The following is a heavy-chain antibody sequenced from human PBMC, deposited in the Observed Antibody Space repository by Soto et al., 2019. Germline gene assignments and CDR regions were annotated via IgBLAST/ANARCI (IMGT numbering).Heavy chain of an antibody. J-gene: IGHJ4*02. CDR2: ISGSGGST. D-gene: IGHD6-19*01. CDR3: ARRSSGWYFDY. V-gene: IGHV3-23*01. Sequence: EVQLLESGGGLVQPGGSLRLSCAASGFTFSSYAMSWVRQAPGKGLEWVSAISGSGGSTYYADSVKGRFTISRDNSKNTRYLQVDSLRGEDTAVYYCARRSSGWYFDYWGQGTLVTVSS. CDR1: GFTFSSYA.